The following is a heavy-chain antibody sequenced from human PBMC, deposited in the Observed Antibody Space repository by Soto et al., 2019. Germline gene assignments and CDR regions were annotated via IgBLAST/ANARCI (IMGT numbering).Heavy chain of an antibody. J-gene: IGHJ5*02. V-gene: IGHV4-34*01. D-gene: IGHD3-10*01. CDR2: INHSGST. CDR1: GGSFSGYY. Sequence: SETLSLTCAVYGGSFSGYYWSWIRQPPGKGLEWIGEINHSGSTNYNPSLKSRVTISVDTSKNQFSLKLSSVTAADTAVYYCASDGGGYYNEGVGPWGQGTLVTVSS. CDR3: ASDGGGYYNEGVGP.